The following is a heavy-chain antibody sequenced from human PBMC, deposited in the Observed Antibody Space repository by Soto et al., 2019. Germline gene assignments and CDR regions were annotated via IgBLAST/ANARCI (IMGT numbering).Heavy chain of an antibody. CDR1: GGSISSLGCS. J-gene: IGHJ4*02. V-gene: IGHV4-30-2*01. CDR3: ARYNSDWYFDY. D-gene: IGHD6-19*01. CDR2: IYYSGST. Sequence: SQMLCLTWAVSGGSISSLGCSWIWIRQPPGKGLEWIGYIYYSGSTYYSPSLKSRVTISVDTSKNQFSLRLSSVTAADTAVYYCARYNSDWYFDYWGQGTLVTVSS.